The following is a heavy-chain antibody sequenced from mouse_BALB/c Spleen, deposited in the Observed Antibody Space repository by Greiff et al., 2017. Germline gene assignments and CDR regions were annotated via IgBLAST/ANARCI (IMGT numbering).Heavy chain of an antibody. CDR2: INPYNDGT. J-gene: IGHJ4*01. Sequence: VQLKESGPELVKPGASVKMSCKASGYTFTSYVMHWVKQKPGQGLEWIGYINPYNDGTKYNEKFKGKATLTSDKSSSTAYMELSSLTSEVSAVYYCAGRLRYDGDAMDYWGQGTSVTVSS. CDR1: GYTFTSYV. D-gene: IGHD2-14*01. CDR3: AGRLRYDGDAMDY. V-gene: IGHV1-14*01.